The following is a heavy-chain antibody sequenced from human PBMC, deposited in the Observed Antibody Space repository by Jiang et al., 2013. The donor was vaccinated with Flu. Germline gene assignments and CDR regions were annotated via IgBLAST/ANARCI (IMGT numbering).Heavy chain of an antibody. Sequence: GLVKPSKTLSLTCTVSGGSISSSTYYWGWIRQPPGKGLEWIGNFYYSGGTYYNPSLKSRVTTSVDTSKNQFSLKLNSVTAADTAVYYCARGKGQWLVFDYWGQGTLVTVSS. CDR1: GGSISSSTYY. J-gene: IGHJ4*02. V-gene: IGHV4-39*07. D-gene: IGHD6-19*01. CDR2: FYYSGGT. CDR3: ARGKGQWLVFDY.